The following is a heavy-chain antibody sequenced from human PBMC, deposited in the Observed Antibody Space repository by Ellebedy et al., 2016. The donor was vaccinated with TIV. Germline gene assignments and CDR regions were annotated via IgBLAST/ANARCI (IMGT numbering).Heavy chain of an antibody. V-gene: IGHV1-2*02. CDR3: ARLSGWYEYSHNWFDP. CDR2: INPNSGDT. J-gene: IGHJ5*02. Sequence: AASVKVSCKASGYTFTGYYIHWVRQAPAQGLEWMGWINPNSGDTNYPQKFQDRVTMTRDTSIGTAYMELRRLRSDDTAVYYCARLSGWYEYSHNWFDPWGQGTLVTVSS. CDR1: GYTFTGYY. D-gene: IGHD6-19*01.